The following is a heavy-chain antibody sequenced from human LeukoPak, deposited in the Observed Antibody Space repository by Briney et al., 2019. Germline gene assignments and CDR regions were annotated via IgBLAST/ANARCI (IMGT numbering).Heavy chain of an antibody. CDR3: AKDRMVGYYYDSSGYFDY. CDR2: INHSGST. J-gene: IGHJ4*02. Sequence: SETLSLTCAVYGGSFSGYYWSWIRQPPGKGLEWIGEINHSGSTNYNPSLKSRVTISVDTSKNQFSLRLSSMTAADTAVYYCAKDRMVGYYYDSSGYFDYWGQGTLVTVSS. D-gene: IGHD3-22*01. CDR1: GGSFSGYY. V-gene: IGHV4-34*01.